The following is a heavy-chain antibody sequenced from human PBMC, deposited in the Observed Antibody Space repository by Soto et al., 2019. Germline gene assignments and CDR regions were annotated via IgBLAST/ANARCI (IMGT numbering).Heavy chain of an antibody. CDR3: ASPQLITGGYYYGMDV. CDR1: GFTFSSYA. V-gene: IGHV3-23*01. CDR2: ISGSGGST. Sequence: GGSLRLSCAASGFTFSSYAMSWVRQAPGKGLEWVSAISGSGGSTYYADSVKGRFTISRDNSKNTLYLQMNSLRAEDTAVYYCASPQLITGGYYYGMDVWGQGTTVTVSS. J-gene: IGHJ6*02. D-gene: IGHD7-27*01.